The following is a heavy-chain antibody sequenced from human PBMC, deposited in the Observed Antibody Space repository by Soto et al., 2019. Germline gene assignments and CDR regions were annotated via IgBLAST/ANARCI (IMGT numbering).Heavy chain of an antibody. Sequence: GGSLRLSCAASGVIFSGYGMHWVRQAPGKGLEWVAVIRFDGSNIYYADSVKGRFTISRDNSKNTLYLQMDSLRADDTAVYYCARDQGEEPRSGSYWVDIWGQGTMVTVSS. J-gene: IGHJ3*02. CDR1: GVIFSGYG. V-gene: IGHV3-33*01. D-gene: IGHD3-10*01. CDR3: ARDQGEEPRSGSYWVDI. CDR2: IRFDGSNI.